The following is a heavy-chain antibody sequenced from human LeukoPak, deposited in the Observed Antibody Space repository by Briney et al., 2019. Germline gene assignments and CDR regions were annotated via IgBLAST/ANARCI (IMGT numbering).Heavy chain of an antibody. CDR2: ITIDGSDT. D-gene: IGHD2-21*01. J-gene: IGHJ4*02. V-gene: IGHV3-74*01. Sequence: GGSLRLSCAASGVTFTDYWMHWARQTPGKGLVWVSRITIDGSDTTYADSVKGRFTISRDNAQNTVYLQMNSLRAEDTAIYYCASGGDAFSTYYWGQGTLVTVSS. CDR1: GVTFTDYW. CDR3: ASGGDAFSTYY.